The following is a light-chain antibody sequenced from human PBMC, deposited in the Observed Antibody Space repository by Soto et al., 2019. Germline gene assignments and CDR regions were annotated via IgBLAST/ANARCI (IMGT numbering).Light chain of an antibody. Sequence: DIQMTQSPSSLSASVGDRVTITCQASHDINKYLNWYQEKPGKDPKLLIYDASNLQTGVPSRFSGSGSGTHFTFTISSLQPEDIATYYCQRYDSLPPTFGQGTRLDIK. V-gene: IGKV1-33*01. CDR1: HDINKY. CDR2: DAS. CDR3: QRYDSLPPT. J-gene: IGKJ5*01.